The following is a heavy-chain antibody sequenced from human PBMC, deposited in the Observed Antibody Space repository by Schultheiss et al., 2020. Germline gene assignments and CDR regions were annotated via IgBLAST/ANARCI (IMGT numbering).Heavy chain of an antibody. CDR3: ARAWKEAVDAFDI. Sequence: GGSLRLSCAASGFTFSNAWMSWVRQAPGKGLEWVGRIKSKTDGGTTDYAAPVKGRFTISRDDSKNTLYLQMNSLKTEDTAVYYCARAWKEAVDAFDIWGQGTMVTVSS. V-gene: IGHV3-15*01. J-gene: IGHJ3*02. D-gene: IGHD1-1*01. CDR2: IKSKTDGGTT. CDR1: GFTFSNAW.